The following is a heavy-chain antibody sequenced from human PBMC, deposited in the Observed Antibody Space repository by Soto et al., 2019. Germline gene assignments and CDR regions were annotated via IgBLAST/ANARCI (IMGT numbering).Heavy chain of an antibody. CDR2: ISAYDGNT. CDR3: ARYCGGDCYTD. D-gene: IGHD2-21*02. J-gene: IGHJ4*02. Sequence: ASVKVSCKASGYTFTSYGINWVRQAPGQGLEWMGWISAYDGNTNYAQSLQGRVTMTTDTSTSTAYMELRSLRSDDTAVYYCARYCGGDCYTDWVQGTLVTVSS. V-gene: IGHV1-18*01. CDR1: GYTFTSYG.